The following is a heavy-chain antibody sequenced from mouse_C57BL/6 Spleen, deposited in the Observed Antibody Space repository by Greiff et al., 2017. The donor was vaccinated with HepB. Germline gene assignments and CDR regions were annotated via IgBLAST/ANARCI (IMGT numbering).Heavy chain of an antibody. Sequence: QVQLQQSGAELVRPGASVTLSCKASGYTFTDYEMHWVKQTPVHGLEWIGAIDPETGGTAYNQKFKGKAILTADKSSSTAYRELRSLTSEDSAVYYCTREGVLTTVVDFDYWGQGTTLTVSS. CDR2: IDPETGGT. V-gene: IGHV1-15*01. D-gene: IGHD1-1*01. J-gene: IGHJ2*01. CDR3: TREGVLTTVVDFDY. CDR1: GYTFTDYE.